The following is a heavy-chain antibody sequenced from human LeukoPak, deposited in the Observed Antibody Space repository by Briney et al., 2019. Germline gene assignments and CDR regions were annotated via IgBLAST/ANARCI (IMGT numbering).Heavy chain of an antibody. CDR2: IYPGESDT. Sequence: GEPLQISCKGSGSPFTSYWIGWVRQLPGKGLEWMGIIYPGESDTRYRSSFQGQVTISADKPISTAYLQWSSLKAADTAMYYCARHGDALAATRGDAFDIWGQGTMVTVSS. V-gene: IGHV5-51*01. CDR3: ARHGDALAATRGDAFDI. J-gene: IGHJ3*02. CDR1: GSPFTSYW. D-gene: IGHD6-13*01.